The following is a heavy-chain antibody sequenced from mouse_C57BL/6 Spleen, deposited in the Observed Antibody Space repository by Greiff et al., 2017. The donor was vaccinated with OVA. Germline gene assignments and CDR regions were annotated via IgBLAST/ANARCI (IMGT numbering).Heavy chain of an antibody. D-gene: IGHD1-1*01. Sequence: QVQLKQPGAELVRPGSSVKLSCKASGYTFTSYWMHWVKQRPIQGLEWIGNIDPSDSETHYNQKFKDKATLTEDKSSSTAYMQLSSLTSEDAAVYYCAREGIYYYGTFAYWGQGTLVTVSA. V-gene: IGHV1-52*01. J-gene: IGHJ3*01. CDR2: IDPSDSET. CDR3: AREGIYYYGTFAY. CDR1: GYTFTSYW.